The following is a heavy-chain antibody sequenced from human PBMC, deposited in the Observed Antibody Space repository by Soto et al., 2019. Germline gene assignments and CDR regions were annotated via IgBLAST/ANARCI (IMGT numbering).Heavy chain of an antibody. J-gene: IGHJ5*02. D-gene: IGHD2-15*01. CDR3: AIDCGRYCSGGSCRNWFDP. V-gene: IGHV1-69*04. CDR2: IIPILGIA. Sequence: GASVKVSCKASGGTFSSYTISWVRQAPGQGLEWMGRIIPILGIANYAQKFQGRVTITADKSTSTAYMELSSLRSEDTAVYYCAIDCGRYCSGGSCRNWFDPWGQGTLVTVSS. CDR1: GGTFSSYT.